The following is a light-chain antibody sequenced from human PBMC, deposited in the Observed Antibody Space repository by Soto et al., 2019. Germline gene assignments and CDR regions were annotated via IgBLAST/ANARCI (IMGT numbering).Light chain of an antibody. Sequence: DVVMTQSPLYLPVTLGQPASISCRASQSPVSIFENPYLNWFQQSPGQPPRRLIYKVSDRDSGVPDRFSGSGSGTDFTLRISRVEAEDVAVYYCMQGTQWPYSFGQGTKLAI. J-gene: IGKJ2*03. V-gene: IGKV2-30*01. CDR1: QSPVSIFENPY. CDR2: KVS. CDR3: MQGTQWPYS.